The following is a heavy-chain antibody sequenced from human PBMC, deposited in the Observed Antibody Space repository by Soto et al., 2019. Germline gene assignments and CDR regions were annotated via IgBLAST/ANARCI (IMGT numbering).Heavy chain of an antibody. Sequence: ASVKVSCKASGGTFSSYAISWVRQAPGQGLEWMGRIIPILGIANYAQKFQGRVTITADKSTSTAYMELSSLRSEDTAVYYCASGWFGELHSYYYYGMDVWGQGTTVTVSS. CDR3: ASGWFGELHSYYYYGMDV. CDR2: IIPILGIA. CDR1: GGTFSSYA. J-gene: IGHJ6*02. D-gene: IGHD3-10*01. V-gene: IGHV1-69*04.